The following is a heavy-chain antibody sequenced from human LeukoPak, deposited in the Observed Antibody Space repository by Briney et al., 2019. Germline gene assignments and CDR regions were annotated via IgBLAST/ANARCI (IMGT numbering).Heavy chain of an antibody. D-gene: IGHD3-9*01. Sequence: GGSLRLSCAASGFTFDDYAMHWVRQAPGKGLEWVSLISGDGGSTYYADSVKGRFTISRDNSKNSLYLQMNSLRTEDTALYYCAKDMALYYDILTGYSNWGQGTLVSVSS. CDR1: GFTFDDYA. CDR3: AKDMALYYDILTGYSN. V-gene: IGHV3-43*02. J-gene: IGHJ4*02. CDR2: ISGDGGST.